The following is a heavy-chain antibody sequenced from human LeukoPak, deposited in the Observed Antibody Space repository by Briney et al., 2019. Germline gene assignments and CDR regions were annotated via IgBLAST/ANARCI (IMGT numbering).Heavy chain of an antibody. D-gene: IGHD6-19*01. Sequence: ASVKVSCKASGYSFTDYYIQWVRQAPGQGLGWRGWVNPDCGATRNAQKFQGRVTVTRDTSISTAFMELSSLTSDDTAVYYCARDFAAVGSHNWFDPWGQGTLVTVSS. CDR3: ARDFAAVGSHNWFDP. V-gene: IGHV1-2*02. J-gene: IGHJ5*02. CDR1: GYSFTDYY. CDR2: VNPDCGAT.